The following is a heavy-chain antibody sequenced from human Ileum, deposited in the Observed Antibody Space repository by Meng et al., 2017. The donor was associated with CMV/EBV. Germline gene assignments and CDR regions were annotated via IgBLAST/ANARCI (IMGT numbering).Heavy chain of an antibody. CDR1: GYTFTGYY. V-gene: IGHV1-2*02. CDR2: INPNGGAT. CDR3: ARDIYNSGWLLAF. J-gene: IGHJ1*01. Sequence: ASVKVSCKASGYTFTGYYMHWVRQDPGQGLEYIGWINPNGGATGYTQKFQDRVTMTRDTSISTAYMELSRLTSDDTAKYYCARDIYNSGWLLAFWGQGTLVTGAS. D-gene: IGHD6-19*01.